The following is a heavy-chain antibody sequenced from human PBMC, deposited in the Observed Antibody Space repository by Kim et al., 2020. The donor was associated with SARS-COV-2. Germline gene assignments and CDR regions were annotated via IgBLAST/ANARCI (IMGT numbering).Heavy chain of an antibody. CDR2: MNHSGST. CDR1: GGSFSDYN. D-gene: IGHD2-8*02. CDR3: ERARAGVVPAPVLGVGPYFDFYAMDV. J-gene: IGHJ6*02. Sequence: SETLSLTCAVYGGSFSDYNCSWICQPPGTGLEWIGEMNHSGSTNPSPTLKSRITFTVDTSTSQFSLRLKSMTATDTAVNYCERARAGVVPAPVLGVGPYFDFYAMDVWGRGTPVTVSS. V-gene: IGHV4-34*01.